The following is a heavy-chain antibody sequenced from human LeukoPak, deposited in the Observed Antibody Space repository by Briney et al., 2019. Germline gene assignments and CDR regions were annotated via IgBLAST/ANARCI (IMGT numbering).Heavy chain of an antibody. V-gene: IGHV3-21*01. J-gene: IGHJ4*02. CDR2: ISSSSDYI. D-gene: IGHD3-22*01. CDR3: TRGDFYYYDTDY. Sequence: PGGSLRLSCAASGFTFTSYCLNWVRQAPGEGLEWVSSISSSSDYIYYADSLKGRFTISRDNAKNSLYLQMDSLRVEDTAVYYCTRGDFYYYDTDYWGQGTLVTVSS. CDR1: GFTFTSYC.